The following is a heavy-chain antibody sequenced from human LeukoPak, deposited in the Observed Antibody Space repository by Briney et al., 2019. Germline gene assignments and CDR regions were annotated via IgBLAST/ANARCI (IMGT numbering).Heavy chain of an antibody. V-gene: IGHV3-33*01. CDR2: IWYDGSKK. CDR3: ARDSGLWPNWYFDL. D-gene: IGHD4/OR15-4a*01. CDR1: GFSFSRYG. J-gene: IGHJ2*01. Sequence: GGSLRLSCAASGFSFSRYGMHWVRQAPGKGLKWVALIWYDGSKKYYADSVKGRFTISRDDSKKMLYLQMDSLRAEDTAVFYCARDSGLWPNWYFDLWGRGTLVTVSS.